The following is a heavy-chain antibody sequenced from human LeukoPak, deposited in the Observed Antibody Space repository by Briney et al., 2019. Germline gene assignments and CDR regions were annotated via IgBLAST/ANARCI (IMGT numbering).Heavy chain of an antibody. CDR2: IYYSGST. CDR3: ARGGVTTGDDAFDI. J-gene: IGHJ3*02. D-gene: IGHD4-17*01. CDR1: GGSISSSSYY. V-gene: IGHV4-39*01. Sequence: PSETLSLTCTVSGGSISSSSYYWGWIRQPPGKGLEWIGSIYYSGSTYYNPSLKSRVTISVDTSKIQFSLKLSSVTAADTAVYYCARGGVTTGDDAFDIWGQGTMVTVSS.